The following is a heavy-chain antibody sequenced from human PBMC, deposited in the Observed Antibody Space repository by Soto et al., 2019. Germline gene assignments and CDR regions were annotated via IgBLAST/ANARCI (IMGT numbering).Heavy chain of an antibody. CDR2: ISSSSSYI. D-gene: IGHD4-4*01. CDR3: ARGPLHAFDI. V-gene: IGHV3-21*01. J-gene: IGHJ3*02. Sequence: SLRLSCAASGFTFSSYSMNWVRQAPGKGLEWVSSISSSSSYIYYADSLKGRFTISRDSAKNSLFLQMNSLRAEDTAVYYCARGPLHAFDIWGQGTMVTVSS. CDR1: GFTFSSYS.